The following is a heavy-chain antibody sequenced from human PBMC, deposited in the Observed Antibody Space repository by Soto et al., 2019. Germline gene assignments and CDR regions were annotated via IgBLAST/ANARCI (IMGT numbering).Heavy chain of an antibody. D-gene: IGHD6-13*01. V-gene: IGHV4-30-4*01. Sequence: PSETLSLTCTVSGGSISSGDYYWSWIRQPPGKGLEWIGYIYYSGSTYYNPSLKSRVTISVDTSKNQFSLKLSSVTAADTAVYYSARGNIAAAGPFDYWGQGTLVTVSS. CDR3: ARGNIAAAGPFDY. J-gene: IGHJ4*02. CDR2: IYYSGST. CDR1: GGSISSGDYY.